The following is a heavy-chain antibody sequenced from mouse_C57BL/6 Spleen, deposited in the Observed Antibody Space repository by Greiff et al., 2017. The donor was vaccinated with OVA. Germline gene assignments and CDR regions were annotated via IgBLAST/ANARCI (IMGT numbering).Heavy chain of an antibody. CDR2: IDPETGGT. V-gene: IGHV1-15*01. J-gene: IGHJ2*01. CDR3: TGLKGNYGNSYCDG. CDR1: GYTFTDYE. D-gene: IGHD2-1*01. Sequence: QVQLQQSGAELVRPGASVTLSCKASGYTFTDYEMHWVKQTPVHGLEWIGAIDPETGGTAYNQKFKGKAIMTADKSSSTAYMGLRSLTSEDSAVYYCTGLKGNYGNSYCDGRGQGTTLTVSS.